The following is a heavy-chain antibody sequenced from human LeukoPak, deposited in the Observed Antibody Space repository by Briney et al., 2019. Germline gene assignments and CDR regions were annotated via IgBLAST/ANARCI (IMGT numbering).Heavy chain of an antibody. Sequence: SETLSLTCAVSGGSISSYYWSWIRQPPGKGLEWIGYIYYSGSTNYNPSLKSRVTISVDTSKNQFSLKLSSVTAADPAVYYCARDHCANGVCWFDYWGQGTLVTVSS. D-gene: IGHD2-8*01. CDR3: ARDHCANGVCWFDY. CDR2: IYYSGST. CDR1: GGSISSYY. J-gene: IGHJ4*02. V-gene: IGHV4-59*01.